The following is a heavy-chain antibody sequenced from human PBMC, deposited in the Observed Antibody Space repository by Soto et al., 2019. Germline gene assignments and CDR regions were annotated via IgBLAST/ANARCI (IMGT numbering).Heavy chain of an antibody. D-gene: IGHD3-10*01. Sequence: GGSLRLSCAASGFTFSSYAMSWVRRAPGKGLEWVSAISGSGGSTYYADSVKGRFTISRDNSKNTLYLQMNSLRAEDTAVYYCANAESTPMVRGSPFYYYGMDVWGQGTTVTVSS. J-gene: IGHJ6*02. CDR2: ISGSGGST. CDR1: GFTFSSYA. V-gene: IGHV3-23*01. CDR3: ANAESTPMVRGSPFYYYGMDV.